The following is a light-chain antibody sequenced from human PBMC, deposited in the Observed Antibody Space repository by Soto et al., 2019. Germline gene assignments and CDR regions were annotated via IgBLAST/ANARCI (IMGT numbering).Light chain of an antibody. V-gene: IGKV3-20*01. Sequence: EIVLTQSPGTLSLSPGERATLSCRASQSVSSSYLAWYQQKPGQAPRLLIYGASSRATGIPDRFSGSGSGTEFTLTISRLEPEDFAVYYCQQYGSLGITFGPGTKVDIK. J-gene: IGKJ3*01. CDR2: GAS. CDR3: QQYGSLGIT. CDR1: QSVSSSY.